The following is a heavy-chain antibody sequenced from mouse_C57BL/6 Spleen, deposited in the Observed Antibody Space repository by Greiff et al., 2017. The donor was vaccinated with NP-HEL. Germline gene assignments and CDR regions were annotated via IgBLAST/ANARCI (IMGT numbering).Heavy chain of an antibody. V-gene: IGHV1-15*01. D-gene: IGHD1-2*01. CDR1: GYTFTDYE. Sequence: QVHVKQSGAELVRPGASVTLSCKASGYTFTDYEMHWVKQTPVHGLEWIGAIDPETGGTAYNQKFKGKAILTADKSSSTAYMELRSLTSEDSAVYYCTSSTAYAMDYWGQGTSVTVSS. CDR3: TSSTAYAMDY. J-gene: IGHJ4*01. CDR2: IDPETGGT.